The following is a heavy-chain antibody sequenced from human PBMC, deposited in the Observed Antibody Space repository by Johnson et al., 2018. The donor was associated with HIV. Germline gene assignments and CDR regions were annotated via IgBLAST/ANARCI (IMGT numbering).Heavy chain of an antibody. CDR3: AKGRYSSSWYLAGAFDI. D-gene: IGHD6-13*01. V-gene: IGHV3-23*04. Sequence: VQLVESGGGVVQPGRSLRLSCAASRFTFSNYAMHWVRQAPGRGLEWVSAISGSGGSTYYADSVKGRFTISRDNSKNSLFLQVNSLRAEDTAVYHCAKGRYSSSWYLAGAFDIWGQGTMVTVSS. CDR2: ISGSGGST. CDR1: RFTFSNYA. J-gene: IGHJ3*02.